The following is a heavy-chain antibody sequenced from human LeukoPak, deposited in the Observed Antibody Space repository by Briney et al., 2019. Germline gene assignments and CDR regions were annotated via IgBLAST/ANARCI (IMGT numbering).Heavy chain of an antibody. Sequence: GGSLRLSCTASGFTFSSYTMHWVRQAPGKGLEYVSGISGNGGGTYYANSVKGRFTISRDNSKNTLYLQMGSLRAEDMAVYYCAREVLGYSCSSDYWCQGTLVTVSS. V-gene: IGHV3-64*01. D-gene: IGHD6-6*01. J-gene: IGHJ4*02. CDR2: ISGNGGGT. CDR1: GFTFSSYT. CDR3: AREVLGYSCSSDY.